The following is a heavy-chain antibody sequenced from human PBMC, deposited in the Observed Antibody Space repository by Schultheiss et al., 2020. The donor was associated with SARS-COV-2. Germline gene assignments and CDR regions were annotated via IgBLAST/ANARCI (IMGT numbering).Heavy chain of an antibody. D-gene: IGHD6-19*01. Sequence: SVKVSCKASGFTFTSSAMQWVRQARGQRLEWIGWIVVGSGNTNYAQKFQERVTITRDMSTSTAYMELSSLRSEDTAVYYCAKDMKQWLVLENWGQGTLVTVSS. CDR2: IVVGSGNT. CDR3: AKDMKQWLVLEN. V-gene: IGHV1-58*02. CDR1: GFTFTSSA. J-gene: IGHJ4*02.